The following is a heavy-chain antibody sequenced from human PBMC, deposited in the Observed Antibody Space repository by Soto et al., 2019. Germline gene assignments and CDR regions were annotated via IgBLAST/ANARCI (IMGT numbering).Heavy chain of an antibody. CDR1: GGSISNNY. CDR2: IYYSGST. J-gene: IGHJ6*02. CDR3: ATLPPVSGPNYYYGMDV. V-gene: IGHV4-59*08. Sequence: SETLSLTCTVSGGSISNNYWSWIRQPPGKGLEWIGYIYYSGSTHYNPSLKSRVTISLDTSKTQFSLMLSSVTAADTAVYYCATLPPVSGPNYYYGMDVWGQGTTVTVSS.